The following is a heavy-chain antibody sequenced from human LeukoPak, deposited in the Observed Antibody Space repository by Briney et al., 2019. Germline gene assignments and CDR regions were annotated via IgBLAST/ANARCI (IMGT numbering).Heavy chain of an antibody. D-gene: IGHD3-3*01. CDR3: ARSPGITIFGVVITNNWFDP. CDR2: IYYSGST. J-gene: IGHJ5*02. Sequence: PSETLSLTCTVSGGSISSYYWSLIRQPPGKGLEWIGYIYYSGSTNYNPSLKSRVTISVDTSKNQFSLKLSSVTAANTAVYYCARSPGITIFGVVITNNWFDPWGQGTLVTVSS. V-gene: IGHV4-59*01. CDR1: GGSISSYY.